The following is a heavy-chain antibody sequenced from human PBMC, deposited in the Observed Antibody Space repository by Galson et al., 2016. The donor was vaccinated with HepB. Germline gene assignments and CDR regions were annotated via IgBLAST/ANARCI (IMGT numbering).Heavy chain of an antibody. Sequence: QSGAEVKKPGESLKISCKGSGYSFTSNWIGWVRQLPGKGLEWMGIIYPGDSDTRYSPSFQGQVTISADKSISTAYLQWSSLKASDTAMYYCARTPSSSWSRWTDFDYWGQGTLVTVSS. CDR3: ARTPSSSWSRWTDFDY. V-gene: IGHV5-51*01. CDR2: IYPGDSDT. D-gene: IGHD6-13*01. J-gene: IGHJ4*02. CDR1: GYSFTSNW.